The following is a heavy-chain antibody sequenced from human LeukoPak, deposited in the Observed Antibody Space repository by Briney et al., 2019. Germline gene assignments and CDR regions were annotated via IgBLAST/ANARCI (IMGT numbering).Heavy chain of an antibody. J-gene: IGHJ4*02. Sequence: GGSLRLSCAASGFTFSSYSMNWVRQAPGKGLEWVSSISSSSSYIYYADSVKGRFTISRDNAKNSLYLQMNSLRAEDTAVYYCARATPPNYVEMADWGQGTLVTVSS. D-gene: IGHD5-24*01. CDR3: ARATPPNYVEMAD. CDR1: GFTFSSYS. CDR2: ISSSSSYI. V-gene: IGHV3-21*01.